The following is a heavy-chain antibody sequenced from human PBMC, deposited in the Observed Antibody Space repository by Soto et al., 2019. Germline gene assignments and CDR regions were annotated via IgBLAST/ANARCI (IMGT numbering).Heavy chain of an antibody. V-gene: IGHV3-13*01. J-gene: IGHJ4*02. D-gene: IGHD6-13*01. Sequence: GGSLRLSCAASGFTFSSYDMHWVRQATGKGLEWVSAIGTAGDTYYPGSVKGRFTISRENAKNSLYLQMNSLRAGDMAVYYCARVFYLNTSSSFFDYWGQGTLVTVSS. CDR1: GFTFSSYD. CDR2: IGTAGDT. CDR3: ARVFYLNTSSSFFDY.